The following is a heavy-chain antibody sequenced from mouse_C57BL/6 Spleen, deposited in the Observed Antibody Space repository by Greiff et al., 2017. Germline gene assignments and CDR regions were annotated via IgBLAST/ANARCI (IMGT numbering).Heavy chain of an antibody. CDR3: ASSHYYGSRGDY. V-gene: IGHV1-80*01. CDR2: IYPGDGDT. Sequence: QVQLKESGAELVKPGASVKISCKASGYAFSSYWMNWVKQRPGKGLEWIGQIYPGDGDTNYNGKFKGKATLTADKSSSTAYMQLSSLTSEDSAVYFCASSHYYGSRGDYWGQGTTLTVSS. D-gene: IGHD1-1*01. CDR1: GYAFSSYW. J-gene: IGHJ2*01.